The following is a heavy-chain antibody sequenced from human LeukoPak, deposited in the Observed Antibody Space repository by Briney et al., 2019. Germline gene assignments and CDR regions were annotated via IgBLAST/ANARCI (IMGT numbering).Heavy chain of an antibody. V-gene: IGHV4-34*01. CDR2: INHSGST. CDR3: ARRHRTGTKGNSLDY. CDR1: GGSFSGYY. J-gene: IGHJ4*02. D-gene: IGHD1/OR15-1a*01. Sequence: PSETLSLTCAVYGGSFSGYYWSWIRQPPGTGLEWIGEINHSGSTNYNPSLKSRVTISVDTSKNQFSLKLSSVTAAGTAVYYCARRHRTGTKGNSLDYWGQGTLVTVSS.